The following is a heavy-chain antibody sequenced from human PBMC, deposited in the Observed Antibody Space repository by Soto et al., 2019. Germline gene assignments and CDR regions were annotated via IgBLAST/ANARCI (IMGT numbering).Heavy chain of an antibody. CDR3: ATVKDDNSGYYGNSYFDL. CDR2: ITGDGGST. D-gene: IGHD3-22*01. Sequence: EVQLLESGGGLVQPGGSLRLSCAASGFTFSTYAMSWVRLAPGKGLEWVSTITGDGGSTFYADSVNGRFTISRDNSQNTLYVQMNSLRAEDTAQYYCATVKDDNSGYYGNSYFDLWGRGTRVTVSS. J-gene: IGHJ2*01. CDR1: GFTFSTYA. V-gene: IGHV3-23*01.